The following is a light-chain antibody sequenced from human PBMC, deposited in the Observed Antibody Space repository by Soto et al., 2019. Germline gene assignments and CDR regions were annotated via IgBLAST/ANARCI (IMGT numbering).Light chain of an antibody. Sequence: EIVLTQSPVTLSLSPWEGATLSCRSSQSVGGTFLAWYQQKGGQAPRLLIHGASNRATGIPDRFSGSGSGTDFTLTISRLEPEDFAVYYCQQYGGSPRTFGQGTKVDI. J-gene: IGKJ1*01. V-gene: IGKV3-20*01. CDR2: GAS. CDR1: QSVGGTF. CDR3: QQYGGSPRT.